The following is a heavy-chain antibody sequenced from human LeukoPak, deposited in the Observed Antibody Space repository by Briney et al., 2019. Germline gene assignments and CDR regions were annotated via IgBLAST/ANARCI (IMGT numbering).Heavy chain of an antibody. CDR2: IIPILGIA. D-gene: IGHD6-6*01. Sequence: GASVKVSCKASGGTFSSYAISWVRRAPGQGLEWMGRIIPILGIANYAQKFQGRVTITADKSTSTAYMELSSLRSEDTAVYYCATAVIEYSSSFYYYYYGMDVWGQGTTVTVSS. J-gene: IGHJ6*02. CDR1: GGTFSSYA. V-gene: IGHV1-69*04. CDR3: ATAVIEYSSSFYYYYYGMDV.